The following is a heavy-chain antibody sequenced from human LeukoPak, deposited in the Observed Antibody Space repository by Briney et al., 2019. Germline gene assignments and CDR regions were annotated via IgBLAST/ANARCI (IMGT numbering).Heavy chain of an antibody. V-gene: IGHV5-51*01. CDR3: ARTTMVRGAMGGFDY. Sequence: GESLKISCKGSGYSFTSYWIGWVRQMPGKGPEWMGIIYPGDSDTRYSPSFQGQVTISADKSISTAYLQWSSPKASDTAMHYCARTTMVRGAMGGFDYWGQGTLVTVSS. CDR2: IYPGDSDT. CDR1: GYSFTSYW. J-gene: IGHJ4*02. D-gene: IGHD3-10*01.